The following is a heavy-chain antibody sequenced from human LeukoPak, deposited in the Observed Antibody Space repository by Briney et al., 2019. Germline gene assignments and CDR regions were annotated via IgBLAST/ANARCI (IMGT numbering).Heavy chain of an antibody. Sequence: GASVKVSCKASGYTFTGYYMHWVRQAPGQGLEWMGWINPNSGGTNYAQKFQGRVTMTRDTSISTAYMEPSRLRSDDTAVYYCAHITGTTGSAFDIWGQGTMVTVSS. CDR1: GYTFTGYY. CDR2: INPNSGGT. CDR3: AHITGTTGSAFDI. J-gene: IGHJ3*02. V-gene: IGHV1-2*02. D-gene: IGHD1-7*01.